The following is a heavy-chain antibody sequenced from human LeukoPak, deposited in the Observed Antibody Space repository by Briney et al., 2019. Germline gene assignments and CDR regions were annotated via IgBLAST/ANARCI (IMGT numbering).Heavy chain of an antibody. J-gene: IGHJ3*02. CDR2: INSDGSST. V-gene: IGHV3-74*01. CDR1: GFTFSSYW. Sequence: GGSLRLSCAASGFTFSSYWMHWVRQAPGKGLVWVSRINSDGSSTSYADSVKGRFTISRDNAKNTLYVQMNSLRAEDTAVYYCARDRRRGAFDIWGQGTMVTVSS. CDR3: ARDRRRGAFDI.